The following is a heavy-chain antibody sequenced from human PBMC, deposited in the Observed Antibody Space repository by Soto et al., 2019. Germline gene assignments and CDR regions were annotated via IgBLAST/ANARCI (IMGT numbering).Heavy chain of an antibody. D-gene: IGHD2-2*01. CDR3: TTITQLLNYYYYGMDV. CDR2: IKSKTDGGTT. CDR1: GFTFSNAW. J-gene: IGHJ6*02. V-gene: IGHV3-15*01. Sequence: SCAASGFTFSNAWMSCVRQAPGKGLEWVGRIKSKTDGGTTDYAAPVKGRFTISRDDSKNTLYLQMNSLKTEDTAVYYCTTITQLLNYYYYGMDVWGQGTTVTVSS.